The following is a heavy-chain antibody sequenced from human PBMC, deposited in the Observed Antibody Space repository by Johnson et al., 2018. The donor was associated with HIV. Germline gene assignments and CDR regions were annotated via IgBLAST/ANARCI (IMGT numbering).Heavy chain of an antibody. Sequence: QVQLVESGGGVVQPGRSLRLSCAASGFTFSSYWMSWVRQAPGRGMEWLAVIIFDGVYKHHADSVKGRFTISRDNSKNTLYLQMNSLRPEDTAVYYCARDAYYGSGSYSQRNTFDVWGQGTMVAVSS. V-gene: IGHV3-30-3*01. J-gene: IGHJ3*01. CDR3: ARDAYYGSGSYSQRNTFDV. CDR1: GFTFSSYW. D-gene: IGHD3-10*01. CDR2: IIFDGVYK.